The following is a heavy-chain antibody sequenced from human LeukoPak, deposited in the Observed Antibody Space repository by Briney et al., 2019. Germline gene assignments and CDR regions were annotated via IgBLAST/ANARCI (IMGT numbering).Heavy chain of an antibody. CDR2: ISSSSSYI. CDR3: ARERFGPDAFDI. J-gene: IGHJ3*02. CDR1: GFTFSSYS. D-gene: IGHD3-10*01. Sequence: GGSLRLSCAASGFTFSSYSMNWVRQAPGKGLEWVSSISSSSSYIYYADSVKGRFTISRDNAKNSLYLQMNSLRAEDTAVYYCARERFGPDAFDIWGQGTMVTVSS. V-gene: IGHV3-21*01.